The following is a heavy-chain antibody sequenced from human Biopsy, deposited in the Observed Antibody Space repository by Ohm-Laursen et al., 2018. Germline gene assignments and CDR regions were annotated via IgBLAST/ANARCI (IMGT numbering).Heavy chain of an antibody. D-gene: IGHD1-1*01. CDR1: GYTLNELS. V-gene: IGHV1-24*01. J-gene: IGHJ4*02. CDR3: AADINVWNVNY. CDR2: FAPENGKT. Sequence: ASSVKVSCKVSGYTLNELSMHWVRQVPGKGLEWMGGFAPENGKTVYAQNFQARFSLTEDTSTDTAYMELRSLRSEGTAVYYCAADINVWNVNYWGQGTQVTVSS.